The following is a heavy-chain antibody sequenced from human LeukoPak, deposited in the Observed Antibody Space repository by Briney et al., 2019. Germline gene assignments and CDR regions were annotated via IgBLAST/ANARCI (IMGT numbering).Heavy chain of an antibody. CDR2: IYHSGSA. Sequence: SETLSLTCAVSGDSINNTIWWSWVRQPPGKGLEWSGEIYHSGSANYNPSLKSRVTIFVDKSKNQFSLKLSSVPAADTAVYYCARSRPKWDQEPNFDYWGQGTLVTVSS. CDR1: GDSINNTIW. J-gene: IGHJ4*02. D-gene: IGHD1-26*01. CDR3: ARSRPKWDQEPNFDY. V-gene: IGHV4-4*02.